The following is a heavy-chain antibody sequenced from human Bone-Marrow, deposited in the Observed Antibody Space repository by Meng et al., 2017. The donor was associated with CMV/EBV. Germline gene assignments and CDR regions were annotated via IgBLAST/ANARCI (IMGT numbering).Heavy chain of an antibody. Sequence: SGFTFSSYAMGWVRQAPGKGLEWVSAISGSGGSTYYADSVKGRFTISRDNSKNTLYLQMNSLRAEDTAVYYCAKDLDSSGYKPTNDYWGQGTLVTVSS. J-gene: IGHJ4*02. D-gene: IGHD3-22*01. V-gene: IGHV3-23*01. CDR2: ISGSGGST. CDR1: GFTFSSYA. CDR3: AKDLDSSGYKPTNDY.